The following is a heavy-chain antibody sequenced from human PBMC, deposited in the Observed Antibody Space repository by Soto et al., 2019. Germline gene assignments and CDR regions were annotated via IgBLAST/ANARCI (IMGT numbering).Heavy chain of an antibody. J-gene: IGHJ3*02. CDR3: ARGGPALGAFDI. CDR1: GFTFSSYD. V-gene: IGHV3-13*01. CDR2: IGTAGDT. D-gene: IGHD7-27*01. Sequence: EVQLVESGGGLVQPGGSLRLSCAASGFTFSSYDMHWVRQATGKGLEWVSAIGTAGDTYYPGSVKGRFTISRENAKTSLYLQMNSLRAGDTAVYYCARGGPALGAFDIWGQGTMVTVSS.